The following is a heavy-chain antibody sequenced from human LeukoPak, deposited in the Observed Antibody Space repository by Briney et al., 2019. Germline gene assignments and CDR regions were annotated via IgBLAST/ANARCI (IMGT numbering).Heavy chain of an antibody. CDR3: ARESYYYDSSGYYYFDY. CDR2: ICTSGST. CDR1: GGSISSGSYY. D-gene: IGHD3-22*01. V-gene: IGHV4-61*02. Sequence: SGTLSLTCTVSGGSISSGSYYWSWIRQPAGKGLEWIGCICTSGSTNYNPSLKSRVTISVDTSKNQFSLKLSSVTAADTAVYYCARESYYYDSSGYYYFDYWGQGTLVTVSS. J-gene: IGHJ4*02.